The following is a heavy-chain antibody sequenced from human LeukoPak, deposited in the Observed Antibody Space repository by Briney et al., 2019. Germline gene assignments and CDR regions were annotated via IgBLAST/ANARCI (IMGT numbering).Heavy chain of an antibody. Sequence: PGGSLRLSCAASGFTFSDYYMSWIRQAPGKGLEWVSYISSSGSTIYYADSVKGRFTISRDNAKNSLYLQMNSLRAEDTAVHYCARGYCSSTSCYVRDAFDIWGQGTMVTVSS. V-gene: IGHV3-11*04. J-gene: IGHJ3*02. CDR2: ISSSGSTI. CDR3: ARGYCSSTSCYVRDAFDI. CDR1: GFTFSDYY. D-gene: IGHD2-2*01.